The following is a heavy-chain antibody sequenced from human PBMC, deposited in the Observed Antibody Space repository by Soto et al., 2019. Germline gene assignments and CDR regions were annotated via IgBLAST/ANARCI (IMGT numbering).Heavy chain of an antibody. CDR2: ISGSGGST. CDR3: AKQGYCSSTSCSSYYMDV. V-gene: IGHV3-23*01. D-gene: IGHD2-2*01. J-gene: IGHJ6*03. Sequence: GGSLRLSCAASGFTFSSYAMSWVRQAPGKGLEWVSAISGSGGSTYYADSVKGRFTISRDNSKNTLYLQMNSLRAEDTAVYYCAKQGYCSSTSCSSYYMDVWGKGTTVTVSS. CDR1: GFTFSSYA.